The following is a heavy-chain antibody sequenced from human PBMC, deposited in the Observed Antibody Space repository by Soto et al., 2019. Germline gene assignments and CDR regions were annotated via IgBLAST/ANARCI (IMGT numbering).Heavy chain of an antibody. D-gene: IGHD2-15*01. Sequence: EVQLLESGGGLVQPGGSLRLSCAASGFTFSRFAMNWVRQAPGKGLEWVSGIGDSGSTTYYEDSVKGRFTISRDNSKNTLFLQMNSLRAEDTAIYYCAKDSLGDYYYYGMDVWGQGTTVTVSS. CDR1: GFTFSRFA. CDR2: IGDSGSTT. CDR3: AKDSLGDYYYYGMDV. J-gene: IGHJ6*02. V-gene: IGHV3-23*01.